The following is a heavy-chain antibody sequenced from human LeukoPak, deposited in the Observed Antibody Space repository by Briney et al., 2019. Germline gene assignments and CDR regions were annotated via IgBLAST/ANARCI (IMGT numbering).Heavy chain of an antibody. CDR2: ISTSTSYI. V-gene: IGHV3-21*01. Sequence: PGGSLRLSCAASGFTFNSHGMNWVRQAPGKGLEWVSSISTSTSYIYYADSVKGRFTISRDNAKNSLYLQMNSLRAEDTAVYYCARLAVVAATEDPYYYKYGMDVWGQGTTVTVSS. J-gene: IGHJ6*02. D-gene: IGHD2-15*01. CDR3: ARLAVVAATEDPYYYKYGMDV. CDR1: GFTFNSHG.